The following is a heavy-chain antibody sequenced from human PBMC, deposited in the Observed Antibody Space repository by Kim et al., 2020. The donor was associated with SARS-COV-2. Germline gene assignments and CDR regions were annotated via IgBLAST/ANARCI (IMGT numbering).Heavy chain of an antibody. CDR1: GGSITNYY. Sequence: SETLPLTCTVSGGSITNYYWSWIRQPAGEGLEWIGRIYTSGSPSYNPSLNSRVTMSVDTSKNQFSLKLTSVTAADTAVYYCARDGSQCRRCFDLWGRGTLVTVSS. CDR3: ARDGSQCRRCFDL. D-gene: IGHD1-26*01. V-gene: IGHV4-4*07. CDR2: IYTSGSP. J-gene: IGHJ2*01.